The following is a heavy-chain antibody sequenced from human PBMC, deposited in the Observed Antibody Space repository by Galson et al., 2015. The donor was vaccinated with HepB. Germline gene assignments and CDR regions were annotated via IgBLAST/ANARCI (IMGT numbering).Heavy chain of an antibody. CDR3: AKYDFWRDKSDYYYYMDV. CDR2: ISGSGGST. D-gene: IGHD3-3*01. V-gene: IGHV3-23*01. CDR1: GFTFSSYA. J-gene: IGHJ6*03. Sequence: SLRLSCAASGFTFSSYAMSWVRQAPGEGLEWVSAISGSGGSTYYADSVKGRFTISRDNSKNTLYLQMNSLRAEDTAVYYCAKYDFWRDKSDYYYYMDVWGKGTTVTVSS.